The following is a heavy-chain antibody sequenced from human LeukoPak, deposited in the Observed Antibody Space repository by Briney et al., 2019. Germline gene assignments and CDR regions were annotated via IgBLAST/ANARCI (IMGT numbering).Heavy chain of an antibody. Sequence: ASVKVSCKASGYTFTSYDINWVRQATGQGLEWMGWMNPNSGNTGYAQKFQGRVTMTRNTSISTAYMELSSLRSEDTAVYYCARAEAAGDNRGGYYYFYMDVWGKGTTVTVSS. CDR2: MNPNSGNT. V-gene: IGHV1-8*01. CDR1: GYTFTSYD. J-gene: IGHJ6*03. CDR3: ARAEAAGDNRGGYYYFYMDV. D-gene: IGHD6-25*01.